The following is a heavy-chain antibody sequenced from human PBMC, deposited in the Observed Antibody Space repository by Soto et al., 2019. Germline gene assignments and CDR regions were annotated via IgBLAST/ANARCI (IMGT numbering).Heavy chain of an antibody. D-gene: IGHD2-8*02. CDR2: VSHDGTLY. CDR1: GFIYSSCA. CDR3: VKDRSDTWSFDY. Sequence: QVQLVESGGGVVQPGRSLRLSCSASGFIYSSCAMHWVRQVPGKGLEWLAVVSHDGTLYPYADSVKGRFTISRDNSRKLLSFQMNSLRLDETGVYYCVKDRSDTWSFDYWGQGTLVTVSS. V-gene: IGHV3-30*18. J-gene: IGHJ4*02.